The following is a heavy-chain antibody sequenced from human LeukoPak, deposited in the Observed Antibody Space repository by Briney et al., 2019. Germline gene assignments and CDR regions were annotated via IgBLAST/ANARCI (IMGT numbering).Heavy chain of an antibody. Sequence: SETLSLTCSVSGGSISSSSYYWGWVRQPPGKGLEWIGSIYYSGHTYYNPSLKSRVTISEDTSKNQFSLKLSSVTAADTAVYYCARRDAAAGRRIDYWGQGTLVTVSS. D-gene: IGHD6-13*01. CDR2: IYYSGHT. CDR1: GGSISSSSYY. CDR3: ARRDAAAGRRIDY. V-gene: IGHV4-39*01. J-gene: IGHJ4*02.